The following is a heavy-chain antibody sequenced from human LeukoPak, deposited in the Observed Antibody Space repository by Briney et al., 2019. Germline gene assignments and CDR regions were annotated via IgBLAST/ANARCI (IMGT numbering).Heavy chain of an antibody. Sequence: SVKVSCKASGYTFTSYGISWVRQAPGQGLEWMGGIIPIFGTANYAQKFQGRVTITADESTSTAYMELSSLRSEDTAVYYCARDALMVRGVIITRSFDYWGQGTLVTVSS. V-gene: IGHV1-69*13. J-gene: IGHJ4*02. CDR1: GYTFTSYG. CDR2: IIPIFGTA. D-gene: IGHD3-10*01. CDR3: ARDALMVRGVIITRSFDY.